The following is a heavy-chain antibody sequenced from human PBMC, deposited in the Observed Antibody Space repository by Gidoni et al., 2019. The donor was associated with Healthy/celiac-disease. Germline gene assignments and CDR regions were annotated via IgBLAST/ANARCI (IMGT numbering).Heavy chain of an antibody. D-gene: IGHD4-4*01. V-gene: IGHV1-69*01. J-gene: IGHJ4*02. Sequence: QVQLVQSGAEVKKPGSSVKVYCKASGGPFSSYAISWVRQAPGQGLEWMGGIIPIFGTANYAQKFQGRVTITADESTSTAYMELSSLRSEDTAVYYCARVSDYSNYDHLPNTDYWGQGTLVTVSS. CDR2: IIPIFGTA. CDR3: ARVSDYSNYDHLPNTDY. CDR1: GGPFSSYA.